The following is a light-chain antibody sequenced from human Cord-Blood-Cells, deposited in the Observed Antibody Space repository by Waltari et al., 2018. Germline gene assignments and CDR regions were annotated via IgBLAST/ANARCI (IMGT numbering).Light chain of an antibody. CDR1: SSDVGGFNY. J-gene: IGLJ3*02. Sequence: QSALTQPRSVSGSPGPSVTIPCTGTSSDVGGFNYVSWYQQHPGKAPKLMIYAVSKRPSGVPDRFSGSKSGNTASLTISGLQAEDEADYYCCSYAGSYTWVFGGGTKLTVL. CDR2: AVS. CDR3: CSYAGSYTWV. V-gene: IGLV2-11*01.